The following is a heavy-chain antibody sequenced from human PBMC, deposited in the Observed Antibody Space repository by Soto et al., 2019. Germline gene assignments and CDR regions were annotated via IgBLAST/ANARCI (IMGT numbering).Heavy chain of an antibody. Sequence: GASVKVSCKASGYTFTIYYIHWVRQAPGQGLEWMGWINPNRGGTNYAQKFQGWVTMTSDTSISTAYVELSRLRSDDTAVYYCARYYSSKNYYFDYWGQGTLVTVSS. J-gene: IGHJ4*02. CDR2: INPNRGGT. V-gene: IGHV1-2*04. CDR1: GYTFTIYY. D-gene: IGHD6-13*01. CDR3: ARYYSSKNYYFDY.